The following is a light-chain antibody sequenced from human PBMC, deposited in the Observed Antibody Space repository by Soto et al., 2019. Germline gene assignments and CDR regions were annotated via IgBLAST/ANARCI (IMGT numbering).Light chain of an antibody. CDR1: QSVSSSY. J-gene: IGKJ2*01. V-gene: IGKV3-20*01. CDR3: QQYGSSPYT. Sequence: ETVLTQSPGTLSLSPGERAALSCRASQSVSSSYLAWFQQKPGQAPRLLIYAASSRTTGIPDRCSGSGSGTDFILTVSRLEPEDFAVYYCQQYGSSPYTFGQGTKLEIK. CDR2: AAS.